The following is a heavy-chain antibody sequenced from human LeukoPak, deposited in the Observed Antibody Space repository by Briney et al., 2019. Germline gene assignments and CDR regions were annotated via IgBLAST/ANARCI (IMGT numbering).Heavy chain of an antibody. Sequence: PGRSLRLSCAASGFTFSSYAMHWVRQAPGRGLEWVAAITYDGSSVHYADSVKGRFTISRDNSKNTLYLEMNRLRPEDTAIYYCAREKRSGYYPGYWGQGTLVTVSS. CDR3: AREKRSGYYPGY. CDR2: ITYDGSSV. CDR1: GFTFSSYA. V-gene: IGHV3-30-3*01. J-gene: IGHJ4*02. D-gene: IGHD3-3*01.